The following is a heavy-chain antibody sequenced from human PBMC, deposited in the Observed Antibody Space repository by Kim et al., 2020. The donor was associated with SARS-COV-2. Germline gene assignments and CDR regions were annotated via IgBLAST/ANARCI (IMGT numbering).Heavy chain of an antibody. CDR1: GGSISSSNYY. V-gene: IGHV4-39*07. Sequence: SETLSLTCTVSGGSISSSNYYWGWIRQPPGKGLEWIGSINSGGSTYYNPSLKSRVTISIDTLNQFSLKLSSVTAADTAVYYCARKSGLGYGSGSYYYHYDMAVWGQGTTVTVSS. CDR2: INSGGST. CDR3: ARKSGLGYGSGSYYYHYDMAV. J-gene: IGHJ6*02. D-gene: IGHD3-10*01.